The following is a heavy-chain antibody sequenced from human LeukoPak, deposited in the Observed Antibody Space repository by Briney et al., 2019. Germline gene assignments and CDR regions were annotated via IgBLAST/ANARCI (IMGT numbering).Heavy chain of an antibody. Sequence: LPGGSLRLSCAASGLTVNNAWMSWVRQAPGKGLEWVSDISGTGSSKYTTYSEKARFTISRNNTKNTLYLQMNSHRADDTAVYYCAKPRRLIYRNDAFDIWGQGTMVTVSS. CDR2: ISGTGSSK. V-gene: IGHV3-23*01. CDR3: AKPRRLIYRNDAFDI. J-gene: IGHJ3*02. D-gene: IGHD1-14*01. CDR1: GLTVNNAW.